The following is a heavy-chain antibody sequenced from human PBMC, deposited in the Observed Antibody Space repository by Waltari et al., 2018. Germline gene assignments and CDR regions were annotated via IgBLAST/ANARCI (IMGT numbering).Heavy chain of an antibody. CDR3: AGHYYDSSVFDY. J-gene: IGHJ4*02. CDR2: FDPEDGET. D-gene: IGHD3-22*01. Sequence: QVQLVQSGAEVKKPGASVKVSCKVSGSTLPELAMPWVRQAPGKGLEWMGGFDPEDGETIYAQKFQGRVTMTEDTSTDTAYMELSSLRSEDTAVYYCAGHYYDSSVFDYWGQGTLVTVSS. CDR1: GSTLPELA. V-gene: IGHV1-24*01.